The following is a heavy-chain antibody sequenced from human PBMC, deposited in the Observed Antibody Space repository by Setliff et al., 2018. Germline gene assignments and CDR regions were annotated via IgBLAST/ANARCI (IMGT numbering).Heavy chain of an antibody. V-gene: IGHV3-48*04. D-gene: IGHD3-10*01. CDR3: ARDTSGRDALDV. J-gene: IGHJ3*01. Sequence: PGGSLRLSCATSGFAFGGHGMNWVRQAPGKGLEWLSYISSTSSTIFYADSVKGRFTISRDYAKNTLYLQMSSLRAEDTAIYYCARDTSGRDALDVWGQGTTVTVSS. CDR2: ISSTSSTI. CDR1: GFAFGGHG.